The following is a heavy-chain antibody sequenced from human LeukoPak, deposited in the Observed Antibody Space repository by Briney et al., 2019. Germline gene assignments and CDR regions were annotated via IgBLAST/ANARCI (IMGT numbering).Heavy chain of an antibody. CDR2: VIDDGSST. D-gene: IGHD6-19*01. J-gene: IGHJ4*02. Sequence: GGSLRLSCAASGFTFNRNVMSWVRQAPGKGLELVSAVIDDGSSTYYADPVKGRFSISRDNSKNTVFLQMNSLRAEDTAIYYCAKPHDSGWWMFDYWGQGSLVTVSS. CDR3: AKPHDSGWWMFDY. V-gene: IGHV3-23*01. CDR1: GFTFNRNV.